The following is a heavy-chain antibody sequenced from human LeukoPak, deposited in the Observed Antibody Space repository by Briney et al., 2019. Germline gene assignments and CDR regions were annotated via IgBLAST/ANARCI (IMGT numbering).Heavy chain of an antibody. CDR2: MSYDGINK. CDR3: TRRYGTYFDY. V-gene: IGHV3-30-3*01. CDR1: GFTFSSYA. D-gene: IGHD5-24*01. Sequence: GGSLRLSCAASGFTFSSYAMHWVRQAPGKGLEWVAVMSYDGINKYYADSVKGRFTISRDNAENSLFLQMNSLRAEDTAVYYCTRRYGTYFDYWGQGTLVTVSS. J-gene: IGHJ4*02.